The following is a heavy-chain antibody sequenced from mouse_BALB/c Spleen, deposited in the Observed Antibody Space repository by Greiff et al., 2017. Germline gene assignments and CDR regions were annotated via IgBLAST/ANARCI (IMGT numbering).Heavy chain of an antibody. J-gene: IGHJ4*01. CDR1: GFTFSSYA. Sequence: EVKLMESGGGLVKPGGSLKLSCAASGFTFSSYAMSWVRQTPEKRLEWVATISSGGSYTYYPDSVKGRFTISRDNAKNTLYLQMSSLRSEDTAMYYCARQGGNYVGGAMDYGGQGTSVTVSS. CDR2: ISSGGSYT. V-gene: IGHV5-9-3*01. CDR3: ARQGGNYVGGAMDY. D-gene: IGHD2-1*01.